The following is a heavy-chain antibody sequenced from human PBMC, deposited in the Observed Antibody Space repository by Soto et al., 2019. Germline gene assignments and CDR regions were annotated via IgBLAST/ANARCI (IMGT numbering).Heavy chain of an antibody. CDR3: ARDPTTVTTFSWFDP. J-gene: IGHJ5*02. Sequence: EASVKVSCKASGGTFSSYAISWVRQAPGQGLEWMGGIIPIFGTANYAQKFQGRVTITADESTSTAYMELSSLRSEDTAVYYCARDPTTVTTFSWFDPWGQGTLVTVSS. CDR1: GGTFSSYA. V-gene: IGHV1-69*13. D-gene: IGHD4-4*01. CDR2: IIPIFGTA.